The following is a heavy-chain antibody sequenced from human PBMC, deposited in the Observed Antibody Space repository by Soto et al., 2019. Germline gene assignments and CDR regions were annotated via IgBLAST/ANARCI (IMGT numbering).Heavy chain of an antibody. CDR2: ISSTTNYI. Sequence: PGGSRRRSWAASGFTFTRYIMNWVRQAPGKGLEWVSSISSTTNYIYYGDSMKGRFTISRDNAKNSLYLEMNSLRAEDTAVYYCARESEDLTSNFDYWGQGTLVTVSS. CDR1: GFTFTRYI. J-gene: IGHJ4*02. V-gene: IGHV3-21*06. CDR3: ARESEDLTSNFDY.